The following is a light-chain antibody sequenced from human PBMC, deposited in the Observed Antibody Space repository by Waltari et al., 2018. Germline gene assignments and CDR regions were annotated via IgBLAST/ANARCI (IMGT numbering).Light chain of an antibody. Sequence: QTVVTQEPSLSVSPGGTVTLTCALNSGSLSDTSYATWYKQTPGHPPRTLVYKGNSRSSGVPDRFSGSILGNKAALTITGAQADDESDYYCALYMGSGIWVFGGGTRLTVL. V-gene: IGLV8-61*01. CDR2: KGN. CDR1: SGSLSDTSY. CDR3: ALYMGSGIWV. J-gene: IGLJ3*02.